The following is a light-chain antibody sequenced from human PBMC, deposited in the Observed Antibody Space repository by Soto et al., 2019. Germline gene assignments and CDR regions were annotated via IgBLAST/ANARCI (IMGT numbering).Light chain of an antibody. CDR3: QQYVSSPLT. CDR2: GAS. Sequence: EIVMTQSPATLSVSPGERATLSCRASQSVSSNLAWYQQKPGQAPRLLIYGASTRATGIPARFSGSGSGTDITLTISRLEPEDFALYYCQQYVSSPLTFGGGTKVDIK. J-gene: IGKJ4*02. V-gene: IGKV3-15*01. CDR1: QSVSSN.